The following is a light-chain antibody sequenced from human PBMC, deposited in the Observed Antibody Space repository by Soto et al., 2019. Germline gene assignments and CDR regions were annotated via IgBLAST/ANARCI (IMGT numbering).Light chain of an antibody. J-gene: IGKJ5*01. CDR3: QQYGSSPIT. CDR1: QSLSSSY. V-gene: IGKV3-20*01. Sequence: EIVFTHSPGTLSLSPGERVSLSYRASQSLSSSYLAWYQQKPGQAPRLLIYGASSRATGIPDRFSASGSGTDFTLTISRLEPEDFAVYYCQQYGSSPITFGQGTRLEI. CDR2: GAS.